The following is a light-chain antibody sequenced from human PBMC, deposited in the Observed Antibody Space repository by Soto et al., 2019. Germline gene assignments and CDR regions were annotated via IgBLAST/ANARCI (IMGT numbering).Light chain of an antibody. CDR1: QSVSSSY. CDR3: QQYNNWPAIT. V-gene: IGKV3-20*01. Sequence: EIVLTQSPGTLSLSPGERATLSCRASQSVSSSYLAWHQQKPGQAPRLLIYGASSRATGIPARFSGFGSGTGFTLTISSLQSEDFAIYYCQQYNNWPAITFGQGTRLEIK. J-gene: IGKJ5*01. CDR2: GAS.